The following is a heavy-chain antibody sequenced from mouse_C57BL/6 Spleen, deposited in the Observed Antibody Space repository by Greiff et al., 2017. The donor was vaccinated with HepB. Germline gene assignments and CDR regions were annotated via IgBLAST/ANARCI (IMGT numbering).Heavy chain of an antibody. CDR1: GFNIKDYY. J-gene: IGHJ2*01. CDR2: IDPEDGET. D-gene: IGHD1-1*01. CDR3: ARERGNYYGSSCFDY. Sequence: DVKLQESGAELVKPGASVKLSCTASGFNIKDYYMHWVKQRTEQGLEWIGRIDPEDGETKYAPKFQGKATITADTSSNTAYLQHSSLTTEDTAVYYCARERGNYYGSSCFDYWGQGTTLTVSS. V-gene: IGHV14-2*01.